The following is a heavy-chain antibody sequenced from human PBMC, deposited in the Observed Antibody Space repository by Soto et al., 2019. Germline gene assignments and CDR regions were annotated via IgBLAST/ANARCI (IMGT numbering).Heavy chain of an antibody. D-gene: IGHD5-18*01. CDR3: ARDQPGYSYGYGLGY. CDR2: IYSGGST. Sequence: GGSLRLSCAASGFTVNSNYMSWVRQAPGKGLEWVSVIYSGGSTYYADSVKGRFIISRDNAKNSLYLQMNSLRAEDTAVYYCARDQPGYSYGYGLGYWGQGTLVTVSS. J-gene: IGHJ4*02. CDR1: GFTVNSNY. V-gene: IGHV3-66*01.